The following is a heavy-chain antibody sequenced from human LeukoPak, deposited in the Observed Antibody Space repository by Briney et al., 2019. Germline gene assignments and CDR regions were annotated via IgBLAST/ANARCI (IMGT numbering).Heavy chain of an antibody. V-gene: IGHV4-59*01. CDR3: ARSSGSRYYIDY. CDR1: SGSFSTYY. D-gene: IGHD1-26*01. Sequence: PSETLSLTCTVSSGSFSTYYWSWIRQPPGKRLEWIGFIHYTGSTNYNPSLKSRVTISVDTSKNQFSLKLNSVTAADTAVYFCARSSGSRYYIDYWGQGTLVTVSS. CDR2: IHYTGST. J-gene: IGHJ4*02.